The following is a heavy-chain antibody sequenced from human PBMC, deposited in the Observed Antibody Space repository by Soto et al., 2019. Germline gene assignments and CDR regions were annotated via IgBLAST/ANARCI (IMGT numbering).Heavy chain of an antibody. CDR2: ISAYNGNT. Sequence: GASVKVSCKASGYTFTSYGISWVRQAPGQGLEWMGWISAYNGNTKYSQKFQGRVTITRDTSASTAYMELSSLRSEDTAVYYCARVGAAAGPYYFDYWGQGTLVTVSS. CDR3: ARVGAAAGPYYFDY. CDR1: GYTFTSYG. D-gene: IGHD6-13*01. J-gene: IGHJ4*02. V-gene: IGHV1-18*01.